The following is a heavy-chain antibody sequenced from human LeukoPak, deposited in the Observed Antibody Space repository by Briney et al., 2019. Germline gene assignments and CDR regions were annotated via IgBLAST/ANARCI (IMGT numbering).Heavy chain of an antibody. CDR3: ARGLELLGSGYYYDSSGYQGHAFDI. CDR1: GGTFTSYD. J-gene: IGHJ3*02. Sequence: ASVKVSCKASGGTFTSYDINWVRQATGQGLEWMGWMNPNSGNTGYAQKFQGRVTMTRNTSISTAYMELRSLRSDDTAVYYCARGLELLGSGYYYDSSGYQGHAFDIWGQGTMVTVSS. V-gene: IGHV1-8*01. D-gene: IGHD3-22*01. CDR2: MNPNSGNT.